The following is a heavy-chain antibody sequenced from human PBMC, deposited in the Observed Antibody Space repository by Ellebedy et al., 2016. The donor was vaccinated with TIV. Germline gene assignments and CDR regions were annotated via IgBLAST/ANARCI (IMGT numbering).Heavy chain of an antibody. Sequence: GGSLRLSCAASGFTFSSYWMSWVRQAPGKGLEWVANIKQGGSEKYYVDPVKGRFTISRDNAKNSLYLQMNSLRAEDTAVYYCASEYSSSSHWGYWGQGTLVTVSS. J-gene: IGHJ4*02. CDR1: GFTFSSYW. D-gene: IGHD6-6*01. CDR3: ASEYSSSSHWGY. CDR2: IKQGGSEK. V-gene: IGHV3-7*03.